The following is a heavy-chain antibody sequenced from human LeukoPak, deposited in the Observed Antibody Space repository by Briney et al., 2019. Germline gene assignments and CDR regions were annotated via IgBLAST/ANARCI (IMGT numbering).Heavy chain of an antibody. D-gene: IGHD6-19*01. Sequence: GGSLRLSCAASGFTFSSYAMSWVRQAPGKGREWVSAISGSGGSTYYADSVKGRFTISRDNSKNTLYLQMNSLRAEDTAVYYCAKDPSSGWYFFDYWGQGTLVTVSS. CDR2: ISGSGGST. CDR1: GFTFSSYA. CDR3: AKDPSSGWYFFDY. V-gene: IGHV3-23*01. J-gene: IGHJ4*02.